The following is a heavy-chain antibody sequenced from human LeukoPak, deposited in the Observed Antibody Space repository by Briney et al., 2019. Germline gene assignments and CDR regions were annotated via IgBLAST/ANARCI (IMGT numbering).Heavy chain of an antibody. V-gene: IGHV4-38-2*02. CDR1: GYSISNSYY. CDR2: AYYDGST. J-gene: IGHJ4*02. Sequence: SETLSLTCAVSGYSISNSYYWGWIRQPPGKGLECIGSAYYDGSTYYNPSLKSRVTVSVDTSKNQFSLKLSSMTAADTAVYYCARDPSREFCSSASCPTGFFDYWGQGILVTVSS. CDR3: ARDPSREFCSSASCPTGFFDY. D-gene: IGHD2-2*01.